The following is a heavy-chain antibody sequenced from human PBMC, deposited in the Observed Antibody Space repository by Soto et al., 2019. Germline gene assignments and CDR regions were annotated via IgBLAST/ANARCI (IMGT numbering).Heavy chain of an antibody. J-gene: IGHJ4*02. CDR2: IGADNGNT. Sequence: SSVKVSCTASGYTFTSYGINWVRQAPVQGLEWMGWIGADNGNTNYAQKLQGRVTMTTATSPSTAYIELRSLRSNDTAVYYCAREMYSSSWYRGPNSGQGPLVTVSS. D-gene: IGHD6-13*01. CDR1: GYTFTSYG. CDR3: AREMYSSSWYRGPN. V-gene: IGHV1-18*01.